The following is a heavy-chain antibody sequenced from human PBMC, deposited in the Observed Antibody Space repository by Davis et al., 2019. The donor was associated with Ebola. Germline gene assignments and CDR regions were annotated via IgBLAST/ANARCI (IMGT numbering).Heavy chain of an antibody. V-gene: IGHV1-69*04. CDR1: GGTFSSYA. D-gene: IGHD6-13*01. Sequence: SVKVSCKASGGTFSSYAISWVRQVPGQGLEWMGRIIPILGIANYAQKFQGRVTITADKSTSTAYMELSSLRSEDTAVYYCARDLAGAAAAKWGQGTLVTVSS. CDR2: IIPILGIA. J-gene: IGHJ4*02. CDR3: ARDLAGAAAAK.